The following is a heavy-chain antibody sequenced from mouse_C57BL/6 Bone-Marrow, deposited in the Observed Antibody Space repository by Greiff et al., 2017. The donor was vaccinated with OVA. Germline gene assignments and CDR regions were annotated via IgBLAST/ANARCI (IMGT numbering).Heavy chain of an antibody. Sequence: EVQLQQPGAELVRPGASVKLSCTASGFTFTDYYMHWVKQRPEQGLEWIGWIDPANGDTEYDPKFQGKATITVDKSSNTAYLQLSSLTSEDPAVEYCALYLRWLRYALDYWGQGTSVTVSA. CDR3: ALYLRWLRYALDY. CDR1: GFTFTDYY. CDR2: IDPANGDT. D-gene: IGHD2-2*01. J-gene: IGHJ4*01. V-gene: IGHV14-4*01.